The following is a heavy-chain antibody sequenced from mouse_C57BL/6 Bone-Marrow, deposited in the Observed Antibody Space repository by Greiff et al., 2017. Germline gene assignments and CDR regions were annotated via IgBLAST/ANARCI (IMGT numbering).Heavy chain of an antibody. CDR2: IYPRDGST. CDR1: GYTFTDHT. Sequence: QVQLQQSDAELVKPGASVKISCKVSGYTFTDHTIHWMKQRPEQGLEWIGYIYPRDGSTKYNEKFKGKATLTADKSSSTAYMQLNSLTSEDSAVYFCARKGAITTVVVPFDYWGQGTTLTVSS. J-gene: IGHJ2*01. V-gene: IGHV1-78*01. CDR3: ARKGAITTVVVPFDY. D-gene: IGHD1-1*01.